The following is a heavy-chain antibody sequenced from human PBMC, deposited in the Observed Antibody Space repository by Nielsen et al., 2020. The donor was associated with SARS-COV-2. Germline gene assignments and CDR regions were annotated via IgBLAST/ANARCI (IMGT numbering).Heavy chain of an antibody. D-gene: IGHD3-3*01. CDR3: TRDQTFWSGAYMCD. V-gene: IGHV3-48*01. Sequence: GESLKISCAASGFAFSSYSMNWVRQAPGKGLEWLSYISSGSSTMYYADSVKGRFTTSTDTSRTTLYLQMTSLRAEDTAVYYCTRDQTFWSGAYMCDWGQGTLVTVSS. CDR2: ISSGSSTM. CDR1: GFAFSSYS. J-gene: IGHJ4*02.